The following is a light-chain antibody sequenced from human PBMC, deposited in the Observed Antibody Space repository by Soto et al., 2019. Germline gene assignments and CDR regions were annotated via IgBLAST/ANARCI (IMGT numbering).Light chain of an antibody. CDR2: DAS. Sequence: DIQMTQSPSSLSASIGDRVTITCRASQSINNYLNWYQQRPGNPPKLLIYDASTLGSGVSSRFSGSRSGTEFTLTISSLQPDDFATYYCQQYDTSYTFGQGTKVDIK. CDR1: QSINNY. J-gene: IGKJ2*01. CDR3: QQYDTSYT. V-gene: IGKV1-5*01.